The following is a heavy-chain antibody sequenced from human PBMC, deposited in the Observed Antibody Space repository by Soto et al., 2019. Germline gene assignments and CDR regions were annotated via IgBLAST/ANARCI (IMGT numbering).Heavy chain of an antibody. CDR1: GDSISSNNNY. D-gene: IGHD2-8*01. CDR2: ISYSGTT. CDR3: ASHRTFWPFDS. Sequence: SETLSLTCTVSGDSISSNNNYWSWIRQPPGEGLEWIGFISYSGTTSYSPSLKSRVAISLDTSKNQFSLSLRSVTAADTAVYYCASHRTFWPFDSRGQGTVVTVSS. J-gene: IGHJ4*02. V-gene: IGHV4-30-4*01.